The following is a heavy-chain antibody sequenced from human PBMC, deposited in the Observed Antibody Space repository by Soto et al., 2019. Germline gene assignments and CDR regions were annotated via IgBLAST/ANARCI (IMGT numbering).Heavy chain of an antibody. CDR3: ARRYCSSTSCYSDY. D-gene: IGHD2-2*01. CDR2: ISSSSSTI. CDR1: GFTFSSYS. Sequence: VQLVESGGGLVQPGGSLRLSCAASGFTFSSYSMNWVRQAPGKGLEWVSYISSSSSTIYYADSVKGRFTISRDNAKNSLYLQMNSLRAEDTAVYYCARRYCSSTSCYSDYWGQGTLVTVSS. V-gene: IGHV3-48*01. J-gene: IGHJ4*02.